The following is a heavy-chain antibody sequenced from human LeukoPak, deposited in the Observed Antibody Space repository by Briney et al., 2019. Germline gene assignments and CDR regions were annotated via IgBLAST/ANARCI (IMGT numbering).Heavy chain of an antibody. CDR2: MNPNSGNT. J-gene: IGHJ4*02. CDR1: GYTFTSYD. CDR3: ARGIKRRYGVAAAEFDY. V-gene: IGHV1-8*01. D-gene: IGHD6-13*01. Sequence: ASVKVSCKASGYTFTSYDINWVRQATGQGLEWMGWMNPNSGNTGYAQKFQGRVTMTRNTSISTAYMELSSLRSDDTAVYYCARGIKRRYGVAAAEFDYWGQGTLVTVSS.